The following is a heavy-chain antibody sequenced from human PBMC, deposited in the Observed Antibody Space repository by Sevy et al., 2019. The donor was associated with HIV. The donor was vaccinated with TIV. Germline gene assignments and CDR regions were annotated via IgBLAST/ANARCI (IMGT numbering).Heavy chain of an antibody. V-gene: IGHV4-39*01. CDR2: IYYSGST. J-gene: IGHJ4*02. Sequence: SETLSLTCTVSGGSISSSSYYWGWIRQPPGKGLEWIGSIYYSGSTYYNPSLKSRVTISVDTSKNQFSLKLSSVTAAVTAVYYCARHPGYSRGYFDYWGQGTLVTVSS. D-gene: IGHD6-13*01. CDR3: ARHPGYSRGYFDY. CDR1: GGSISSSSYY.